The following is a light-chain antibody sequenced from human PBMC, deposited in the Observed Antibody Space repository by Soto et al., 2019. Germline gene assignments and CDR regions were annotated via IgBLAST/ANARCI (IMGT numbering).Light chain of an antibody. V-gene: IGLV2-14*01. CDR1: SSDVGGYNY. CDR2: EVS. J-gene: IGLJ3*02. Sequence: QSALTQPPSASGSPGQSVAISCTGTSSDVGGYNYVSWYQQHPGKVPKLMIYEVSNRPSGVSSRFSGSKSGNTASLTISGLQTEDEADYYCSSYTTSTTRVFGGGTKLTVL. CDR3: SSYTTSTTRV.